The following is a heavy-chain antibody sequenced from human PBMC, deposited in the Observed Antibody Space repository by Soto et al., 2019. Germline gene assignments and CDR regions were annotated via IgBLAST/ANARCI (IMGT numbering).Heavy chain of an antibody. CDR1: GFIFSGSA. CDR2: IGRKAKNYAT. J-gene: IGHJ4*02. Sequence: EVHLVQSGGGLVQPGGSLKLSCAASGFIFSGSAMHWVRQASGKGLEWVGRIGRKAKNYATEYGASVEGRFTISRDDSKNTTFLLMNSLRSEGRAVDFCVRQWLVVSPLDHWGQGTLVTVSS. CDR3: VRQWLVVSPLDH. D-gene: IGHD6-19*01. V-gene: IGHV3-73*02.